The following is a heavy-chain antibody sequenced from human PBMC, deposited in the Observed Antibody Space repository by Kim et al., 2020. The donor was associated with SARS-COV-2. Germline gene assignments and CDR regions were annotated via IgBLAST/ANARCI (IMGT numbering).Heavy chain of an antibody. CDR3: TIFDY. CDR1: GFTFSNYG. CDR2: IWHDGSDK. J-gene: IGHJ4*02. V-gene: IGHV3-33*08. Sequence: GGSLRLSCTASGFTFSNYGMHWVRQAPGKGLEWVAVIWHDGSDKYYADSVKGRFTISRDNSRNTLYLQMNSLRVEDTAVYYCTIFDYWGQGTLVTVSS.